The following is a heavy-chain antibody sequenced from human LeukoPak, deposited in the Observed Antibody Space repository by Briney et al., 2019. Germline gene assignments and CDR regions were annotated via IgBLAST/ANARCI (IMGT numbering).Heavy chain of an antibody. CDR2: IIPIFGTA. V-gene: IGHV1-69*13. D-gene: IGHD6-13*01. CDR3: ARDTPRIAAAGRYDAFDI. J-gene: IGHJ3*02. CDR1: GYTFTSYY. Sequence: SVKVSCKASGYTFTSYYMHWVRQAPGQGLEWMGGIIPIFGTANYAQKFQGRVTITADESTSTAYMELSSLRSEDTAVYYCARDTPRIAAAGRYDAFDIWGQGTMVTVSS.